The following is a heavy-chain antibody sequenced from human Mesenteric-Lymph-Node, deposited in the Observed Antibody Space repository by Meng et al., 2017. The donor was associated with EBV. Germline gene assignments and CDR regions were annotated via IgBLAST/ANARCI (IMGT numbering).Heavy chain of an antibody. V-gene: IGHV1-18*01. D-gene: IGHD2-2*01. J-gene: IGHJ5*02. Sequence: QLVQSGAEVKKPGASVKVSCKASGYSFTSYGISWVRQASGQGLEWMGWASGYNGNTNYAQKFQGRVTMTTDTSTSTAYMELRSLRSDDTAVYYCAREGRVPAAMGFDPWGQGTLVTVSS. CDR1: GYSFTSYG. CDR2: ASGYNGNT. CDR3: AREGRVPAAMGFDP.